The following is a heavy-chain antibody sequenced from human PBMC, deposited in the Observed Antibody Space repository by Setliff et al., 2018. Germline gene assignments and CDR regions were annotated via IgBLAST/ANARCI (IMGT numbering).Heavy chain of an antibody. V-gene: IGHV1-24*01. Sequence: ASVKVSCKVSGYTLTELSMHWVRQAPGKGLEWMGGFDPEDGETIYAQKFQGRVTMTEDTSTDTAYMELSSLRSEDTAVYYCATESLLRYFDLVGYPYAFDIWGQGTMVTVSS. J-gene: IGHJ3*02. D-gene: IGHD3-9*01. CDR1: GYTLTELS. CDR2: FDPEDGET. CDR3: ATESLLRYFDLVGYPYAFDI.